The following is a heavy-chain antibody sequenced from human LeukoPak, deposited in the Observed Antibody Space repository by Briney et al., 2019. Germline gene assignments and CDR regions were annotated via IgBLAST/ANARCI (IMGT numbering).Heavy chain of an antibody. CDR3: ASYSSSWYLDFDY. J-gene: IGHJ4*02. CDR2: IKQDGSEK. Sequence: PGGSLRLSCAASGFTFSSYWMSWVRQAPGKGLEWVANIKQDGSEKYYVDSVKGRFTISRDNAENSLYLQMNSLRAEDTAVYYCASYSSSWYLDFDYWGQGTLVTVSS. D-gene: IGHD6-13*01. CDR1: GFTFSSYW. V-gene: IGHV3-7*01.